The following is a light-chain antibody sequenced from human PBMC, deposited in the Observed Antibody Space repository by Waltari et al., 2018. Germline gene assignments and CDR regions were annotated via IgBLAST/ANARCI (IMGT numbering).Light chain of an antibody. CDR3: QQYGIYRA. CDR2: RGS. V-gene: IGKV1-5*03. CDR1: QSVSTW. Sequence: DVQMTQSPSTLSASVGDRVTIPCRASQSVSTWLAWYQQKPGKAPNLLIYRGSTLETGVPSRFSGSGSGTEFTLTISSLQPDDFATYYCQQYGIYRAFGQGTKVDIK. J-gene: IGKJ1*01.